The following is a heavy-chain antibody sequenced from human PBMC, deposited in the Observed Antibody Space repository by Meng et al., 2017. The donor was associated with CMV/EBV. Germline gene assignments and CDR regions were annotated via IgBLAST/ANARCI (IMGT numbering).Heavy chain of an antibody. V-gene: IGHV1-69*05. CDR2: IIPIFGTA. CDR3: ARDCSSTCCYMEELNWFDP. J-gene: IGHJ5*02. D-gene: IGHD2-2*02. Sequence: SVKVSCKASGGTFSSYAISWVRQAPGQGLEWMGGIIPIFGTANYAQKFQGRVTITTDESTSTAYMELSSLRSEDTAVYYCARDCSSTCCYMEELNWFDPWGQGTLVTVSS. CDR1: GGTFSSYA.